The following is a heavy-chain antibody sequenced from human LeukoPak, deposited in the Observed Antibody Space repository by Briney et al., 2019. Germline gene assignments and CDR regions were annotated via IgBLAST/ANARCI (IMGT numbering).Heavy chain of an antibody. CDR3: ARGAPAAISWGPMRIPKGVDATRYYFDY. V-gene: IGHV1-69*13. D-gene: IGHD2-2*01. CDR2: IIPIFGTA. Sequence: SVKVSCKASGGTFSSYAISWVRQAPGQGLEWTGGIIPIFGTANYAQKFQGRVTITADESTSTAYMELSSLRSEDTAVYYCARGAPAAISWGPMRIPKGVDATRYYFDYWGQGTLVTVSS. J-gene: IGHJ4*02. CDR1: GGTFSSYA.